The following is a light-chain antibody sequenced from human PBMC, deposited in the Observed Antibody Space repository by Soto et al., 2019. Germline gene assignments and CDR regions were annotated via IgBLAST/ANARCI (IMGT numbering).Light chain of an antibody. J-gene: IGKJ5*01. CDR2: DAF. CDR3: QQRSNWSLT. V-gene: IGKV3-11*01. CDR1: QSVGSS. Sequence: EIVMTQSPATLSLSPWERATLYCRASQSVGSSLAWYQQRPGQAPRLLIYDAFIRATGIPARFSGSESGTDFTLTISSLEPEDFAFYYCQQRSNWSLTFGQGTHWRL.